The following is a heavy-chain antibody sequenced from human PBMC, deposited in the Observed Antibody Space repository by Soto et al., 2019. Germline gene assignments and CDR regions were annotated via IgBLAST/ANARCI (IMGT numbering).Heavy chain of an antibody. J-gene: IGHJ4*02. CDR3: ARARCSSGQCYYFDY. CDR2: ISRSGDRT. Sequence: VQLVESGEGLVQPGGSLRLSCAAYGFTFSSYNIHWIRQAPGKGLEFVSAISRSGDRTYYADSVKGRFTITRDNSKNTVWLQMGSLRAEDMAVYYCARARCSSGQCYYFDYWGRGALVSVSS. CDR1: GFTFSSYN. V-gene: IGHV3-64*02. D-gene: IGHD2-15*01.